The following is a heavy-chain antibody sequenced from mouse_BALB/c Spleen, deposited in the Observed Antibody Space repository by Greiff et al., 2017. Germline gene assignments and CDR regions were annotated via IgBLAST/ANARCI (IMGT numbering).Heavy chain of an antibody. V-gene: IGHV1-22*01. CDR3: ARRPPGLLGNFDV. CDR2: INPNNGGT. D-gene: IGHD2-10*01. Sequence: VQLQQSGPELVKPGASVKISCKTSGYTFTEYTMHWVKQSHGKSLEWIGSINPNNGGTSYNQKFKGKATLTVDKSSSTAYMELRSLTSEDSAVYYCARRPPGLLGNFDVWGAGTTVTVSS. CDR1: GYTFTEYT. J-gene: IGHJ1*01.